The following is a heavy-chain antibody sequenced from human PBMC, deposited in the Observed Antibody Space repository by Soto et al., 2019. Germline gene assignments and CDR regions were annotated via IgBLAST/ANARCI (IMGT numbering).Heavy chain of an antibody. D-gene: IGHD1-26*01. V-gene: IGHV3-64*01. CDR3: ARGRWATFDY. CDR2: ISSNGGST. Sequence: GGSLRLSCAAPGVTFSKFDMYWVRQAPGKGLEYVSAISSNGGSTYYANSVKGRFTVSRDNSKNTLYLQMGSLRLEDMAVYYCARGRWATFDYWRQGTLVTVSS. J-gene: IGHJ4*02. CDR1: GVTFSKFD.